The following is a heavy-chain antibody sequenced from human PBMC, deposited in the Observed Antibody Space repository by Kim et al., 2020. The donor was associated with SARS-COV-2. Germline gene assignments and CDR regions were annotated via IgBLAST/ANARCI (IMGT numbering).Heavy chain of an antibody. CDR3: ARDGYSSSSQPGIWFDP. J-gene: IGHJ5*02. D-gene: IGHD6-6*01. CDR1: GGTFSSYA. Sequence: SVKVSCKASGGTFSSYAISWVRQAPGQGLEWMGGIIPIFGTANYAQKFQGRVTITADESTSTAYMELSSLRSEDTAVYYCARDGYSSSSQPGIWFDPWGQGTLVTVSS. CDR2: IIPIFGTA. V-gene: IGHV1-69*13.